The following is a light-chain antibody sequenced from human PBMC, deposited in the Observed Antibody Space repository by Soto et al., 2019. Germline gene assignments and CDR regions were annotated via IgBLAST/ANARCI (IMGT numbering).Light chain of an antibody. CDR3: QQCYNWPQWT. Sequence: EIVLTQSPATLSLSPGXRATLSCRASQSVGTFFAWYQQKPGQAPRLLIYDASNRATGIPARFSGSGSGTDFTLTISSLEPEDFAVYYCQQCYNWPQWTFGQGTKVDTK. CDR2: DAS. J-gene: IGKJ1*01. V-gene: IGKV3-11*01. CDR1: QSVGTF.